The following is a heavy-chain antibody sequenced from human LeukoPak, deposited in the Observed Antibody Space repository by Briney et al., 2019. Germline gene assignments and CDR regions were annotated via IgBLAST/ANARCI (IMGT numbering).Heavy chain of an antibody. CDR3: ARDGDYGTGSYYRGCIDF. V-gene: IGHV1-2*02. J-gene: IGHJ4*02. CDR1: GYSFTAFY. Sequence: ASVKVSCKTSGYSFTAFYIHWVRQAPGQGLEWMGWIHPRRCDTNYAQKFQGRVTMTRDTSISTAYLDLSSLRSDDTAVYYCARDGDYGTGSYYRGCIDFSGQGTPVTVSP. CDR2: IHPRRCDT. D-gene: IGHD3-10*01.